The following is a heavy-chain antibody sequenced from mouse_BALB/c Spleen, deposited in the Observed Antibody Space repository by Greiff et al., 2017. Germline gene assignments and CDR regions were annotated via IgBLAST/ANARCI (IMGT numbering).Heavy chain of an antibody. CDR1: GFTFTDYY. Sequence: EGMLVGSGGGLVRPGGSLRLSCATSGFTFTDYYMSWVRRPPGKALEWWGFIRNKANGYTTEYSASVKGRFTISRDNSQSILYLQMNTLRAEDSATYYCARDAYYDYDEFAYWGQGTLVTVSA. J-gene: IGHJ3*01. D-gene: IGHD2-4*01. V-gene: IGHV7-3*02. CDR3: ARDAYYDYDEFAY. CDR2: IRNKANGYTT.